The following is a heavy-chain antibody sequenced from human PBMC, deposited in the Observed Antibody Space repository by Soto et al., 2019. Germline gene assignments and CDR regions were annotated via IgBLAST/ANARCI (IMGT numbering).Heavy chain of an antibody. CDR3: ARDRSYASAMDV. Sequence: GGSLRLSCAASGFSFSSYSINWIRQAPGQGLEWVSSVTSSSGHTNYADSVKGRFTFSRDNARNSLFLQMNSLRAEDSAVYYCARDRSYASAMDVWGQGTTVTVSS. V-gene: IGHV3-21*01. D-gene: IGHD2-2*01. J-gene: IGHJ6*02. CDR2: VTSSSGHT. CDR1: GFSFSSYS.